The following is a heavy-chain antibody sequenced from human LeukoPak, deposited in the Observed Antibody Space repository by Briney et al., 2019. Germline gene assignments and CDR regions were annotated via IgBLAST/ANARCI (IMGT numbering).Heavy chain of an antibody. CDR2: IYYSGNS. J-gene: IGHJ4*02. D-gene: IGHD5-18*01. V-gene: IGHV4-39*01. CDR3: RGYTSGYLGGDY. CDR1: GGSISSSNYY. Sequence: SETLSLTCTVSGGSISSSNYYWGWIRQPPGKGLEWIGSIYYSGNSYYNPSLKSRVTISVDTSKNQLSLKLTPVTAADTAVYYCRGYTSGYLGGDYWGQGALVTVSS.